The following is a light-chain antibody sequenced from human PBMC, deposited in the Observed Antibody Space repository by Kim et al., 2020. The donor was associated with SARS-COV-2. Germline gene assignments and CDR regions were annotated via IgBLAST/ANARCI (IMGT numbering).Light chain of an antibody. CDR3: NSRDNNDNVL. J-gene: IGLJ2*01. Sequence: SSELTQDPAVSVALGQTVRITCQGDSLRSYYTTWYQQKPGQAPIVVVYGKNNGPSGIPDRFSGSSSGNTASLTITGTQAGDEADYYCNSRDNNDNVLFGG. V-gene: IGLV3-19*01. CDR2: GKN. CDR1: SLRSYY.